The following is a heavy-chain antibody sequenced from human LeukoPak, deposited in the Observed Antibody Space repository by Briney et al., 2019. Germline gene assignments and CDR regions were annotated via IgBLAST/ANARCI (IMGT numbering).Heavy chain of an antibody. D-gene: IGHD2-8*01. CDR2: IRYDGSNK. CDR1: GFTFSSYG. CDR3: AKDGRDCTNGVCSRGGFDY. J-gene: IGHJ4*02. V-gene: IGHV3-30*02. Sequence: GGSLRLSCAASGFTFSSYGMHWVRQAPGKGLEWVAFIRYDGSNKYYADSVKGRFTISRDNSKNTLYLQMNSLRAEDTAVYYCAKDGRDCTNGVCSRGGFDYWGQGTLVTVSS.